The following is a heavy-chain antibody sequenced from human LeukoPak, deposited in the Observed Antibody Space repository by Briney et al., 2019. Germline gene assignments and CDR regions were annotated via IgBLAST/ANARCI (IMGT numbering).Heavy chain of an antibody. J-gene: IGHJ4*02. CDR3: ARDTDFDH. CDR2: IYSGGNT. V-gene: IGHV3-53*01. CDR1: GFTVSTNY. Sequence: PGGSLRLSCAASGFTVSTNYMSWVRQAPGKGLEWVSVIYSGGNTYYADSVKGRFTISRNNSKNTLYLQMNSLRAEDTAVYYCARDTDFDHWGQGTLVTVSS.